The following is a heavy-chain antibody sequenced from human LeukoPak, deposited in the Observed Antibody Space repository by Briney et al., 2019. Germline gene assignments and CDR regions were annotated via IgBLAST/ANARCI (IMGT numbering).Heavy chain of an antibody. Sequence: SETLSLTCTVSGGSISSHYWSWIRQPPGKGLEWIGYIYYSGSTNYNPSLKSRVTISVDTSKNQFSLKLSSVTAAGTAVYYCARQQLRFLEWLYFDYWGQGTLVTVSS. CDR3: ARQQLRFLEWLYFDY. V-gene: IGHV4-59*11. D-gene: IGHD3-3*01. J-gene: IGHJ4*02. CDR1: GGSISSHY. CDR2: IYYSGST.